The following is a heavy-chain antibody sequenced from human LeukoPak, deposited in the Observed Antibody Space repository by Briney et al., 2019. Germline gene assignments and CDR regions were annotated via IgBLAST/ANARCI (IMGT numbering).Heavy chain of an antibody. D-gene: IGHD3-16*02. CDR3: AREEYGYPFDY. CDR2: INHSGST. CDR1: GGSFSGYY. V-gene: IGHV4-34*01. J-gene: IGHJ4*02. Sequence: PSETLSLTCAVYGGSFSGYYWSWIRQPPGKGLEWIGEINHSGSTNYNPSLKSRVTISVDTSKNQFSLKLSSVTAADTAVYYCAREEYGYPFDYWGQGTLVTVSS.